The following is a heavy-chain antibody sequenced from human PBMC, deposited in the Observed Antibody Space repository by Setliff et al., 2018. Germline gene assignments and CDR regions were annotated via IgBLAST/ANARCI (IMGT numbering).Heavy chain of an antibody. V-gene: IGHV4-31*02. D-gene: IGHD3-22*01. CDR2: IFHSGST. J-gene: IGHJ3*02. CDR1: GDSISSGSYY. CDR3: ARGKIRITMIVVPTGGAFDI. Sequence: PSETLSLTCTVSGDSISSGSYYWNWIRQHPEKGLEWLGYIFHSGSTHYNSSLKSRITISVDTSKNQFSLKLSSVTAADTAVYYCARGKIRITMIVVPTGGAFDIWGQGTMVTVSS.